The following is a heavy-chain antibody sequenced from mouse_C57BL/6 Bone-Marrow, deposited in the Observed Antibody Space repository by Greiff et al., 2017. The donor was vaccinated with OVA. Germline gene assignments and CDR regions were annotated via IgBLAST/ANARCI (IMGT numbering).Heavy chain of an antibody. CDR2: IHPNSGST. CDR3: AISCIATWYFDV. D-gene: IGHD1-1*01. Sequence: QVQLQQPGAELVKPGASVKLSCKASGYTFTSSWMHWVKQRPGQGLEWIGMIHPNSGSTNYNEKFKSKATLTVEKSSSTAYMQLSSLTSEDSAVYYCAISCIATWYFDVWGTGTTVTVSS. CDR1: GYTFTSSW. V-gene: IGHV1-64*01. J-gene: IGHJ1*03.